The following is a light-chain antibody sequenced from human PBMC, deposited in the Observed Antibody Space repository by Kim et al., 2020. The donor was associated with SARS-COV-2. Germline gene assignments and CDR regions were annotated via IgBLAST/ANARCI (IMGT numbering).Light chain of an antibody. CDR3: QAWDRGSAV. Sequence: VSPGQTASVTCSGESLGDRFIFWYQQKPGQSPVVVIYQDNKRPSGIPERFSGSNSGNTAALTIRETQAMDEADYYCQAWDRGSAVFGGGTQLTVL. CDR2: QDN. V-gene: IGLV3-1*01. J-gene: IGLJ3*02. CDR1: SLGDRF.